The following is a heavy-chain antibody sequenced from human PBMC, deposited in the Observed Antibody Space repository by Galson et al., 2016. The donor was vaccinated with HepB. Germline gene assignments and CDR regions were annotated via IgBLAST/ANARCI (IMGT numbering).Heavy chain of an antibody. J-gene: IGHJ4*02. CDR1: GFTFSSFW. D-gene: IGHD1-26*01. CDR2: IHQDGGQR. V-gene: IGHV3-7*04. CDR3: ARRMLVGAGFDY. Sequence: SLRLSCAASGFTFSSFWMSWVRQAPGKGLEWVANIHQDGGQRYYGDSVEGRFTVSRDNAKNSLYLHMNSLRVDDTALYYCARRMLVGAGFDYWGQGALVTVSS.